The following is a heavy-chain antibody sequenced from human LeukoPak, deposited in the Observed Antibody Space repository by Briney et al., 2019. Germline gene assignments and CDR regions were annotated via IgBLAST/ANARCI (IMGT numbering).Heavy chain of an antibody. Sequence: GGSLRLSCAASGFTFSSYAMSWVRQAPGKGLEWVSYISSSGSTIYYADSVKGRFTISRDNAKNSLYLQMNSLRAEDTAVYYCAREHSSMIVVVGPTGPIDYWGQGTLVTVSS. CDR3: AREHSSMIVVVGPTGPIDY. D-gene: IGHD3-22*01. J-gene: IGHJ4*02. CDR1: GFTFSSYA. V-gene: IGHV3-48*03. CDR2: ISSSGSTI.